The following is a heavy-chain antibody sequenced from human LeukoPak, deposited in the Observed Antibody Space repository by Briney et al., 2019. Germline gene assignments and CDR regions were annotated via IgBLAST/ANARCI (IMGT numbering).Heavy chain of an antibody. CDR1: GYSFTSYW. CDR2: IYPGDSDT. D-gene: IGHD3-22*01. V-gene: IGHV5-51*01. J-gene: IGHJ3*02. Sequence: GESLKISCKGSGYSFTSYWIGWVRHMPGKGLEWMGIIYPGDSDTRYSPSFQGQVTISADKSITTAYLQWSSLKASDTAMYYCARHSSMIVANDAFDIWGQGTMVTVSS. CDR3: ARHSSMIVANDAFDI.